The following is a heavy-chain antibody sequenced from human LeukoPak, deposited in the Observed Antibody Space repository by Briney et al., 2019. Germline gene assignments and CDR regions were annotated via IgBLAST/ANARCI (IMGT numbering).Heavy chain of an antibody. CDR1: GGSISSSSYY. Sequence: SETLSLTCTVSGGSISSSSYYWGWIRQPPGKGLKWIGSIYYSGSTYYNPSLKSRVTISVDTSKNQFSLKLSSVTAADTAVYYCARAQRPGYIYNFDYWGQGTLVTVSS. D-gene: IGHD5-24*01. J-gene: IGHJ4*02. V-gene: IGHV4-39*07. CDR2: IYYSGST. CDR3: ARAQRPGYIYNFDY.